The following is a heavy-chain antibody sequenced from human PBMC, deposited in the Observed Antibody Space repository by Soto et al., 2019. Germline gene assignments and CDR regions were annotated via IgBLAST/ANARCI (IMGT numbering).Heavy chain of an antibody. CDR1: GFTFSSYA. CDR2: ISGSGGST. Sequence: GGSLRLSXAASGFTFSSYAMTWVRQAPGKGLEWVSAISGSGGSTYYADSVKGRFTISRDNSKNTLYLQMNSLRAEDTAVYYCAKGGEYCSGGSCYGDYYYYGMDVWGQGTTVTVSS. J-gene: IGHJ6*02. D-gene: IGHD2-15*01. CDR3: AKGGEYCSGGSCYGDYYYYGMDV. V-gene: IGHV3-23*01.